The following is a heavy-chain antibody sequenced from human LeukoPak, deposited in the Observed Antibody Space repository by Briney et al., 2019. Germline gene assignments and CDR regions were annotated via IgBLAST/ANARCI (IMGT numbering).Heavy chain of an antibody. CDR2: ISGSGGST. CDR3: AKADCDSSGWYSDY. CDR1: GFTFSSYA. D-gene: IGHD3-22*01. J-gene: IGHJ4*02. Sequence: GGSLRLSCAASGFTFSSYAMSWVRQAPGKGLEWVSAISGSGGSTYYADSVKGRFTISRDNSKNTLYLQMNSLRAEDTAVYYCAKADCDSSGWYSDYWGQGTLVTVSS. V-gene: IGHV3-23*01.